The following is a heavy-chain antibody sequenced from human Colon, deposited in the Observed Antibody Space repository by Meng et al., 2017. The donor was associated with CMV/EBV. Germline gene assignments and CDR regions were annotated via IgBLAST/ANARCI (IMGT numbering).Heavy chain of an antibody. CDR1: GRTFDTST. Sequence: QGPLTQSGAEGENPGSSVSVSCKASGRTFDTSTFNWVRQAPGQGPEWMGGIIPMFGSPSYSQKFRGRVTITADELEVNSLRSEDTAVYYCARGKQAGFDLWGQGTLVTVSS. CDR3: ARGKQAGFDL. V-gene: IGHV1-69*01. D-gene: IGHD6-13*01. CDR2: IIPMFGSP. J-gene: IGHJ5*02.